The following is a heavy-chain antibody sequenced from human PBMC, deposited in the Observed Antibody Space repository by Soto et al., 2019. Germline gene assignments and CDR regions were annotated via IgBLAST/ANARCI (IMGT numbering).Heavy chain of an antibody. V-gene: IGHV1-8*01. J-gene: IGHJ4*02. Sequence: SVKVSCKASGSIFTSYDINWLRQATGQGLEWMGWMDPKTGNTDYGQKFQGRVTMTRNTSISTPYRELTSLTSEDTAVYYCARGRGWRDYWGQGTLVTVSS. CDR3: ARGRGWRDY. D-gene: IGHD6-19*01. CDR1: GSIFTSYD. CDR2: MDPKTGNT.